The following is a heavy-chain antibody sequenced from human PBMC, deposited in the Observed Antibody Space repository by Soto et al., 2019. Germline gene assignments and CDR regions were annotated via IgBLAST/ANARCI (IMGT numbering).Heavy chain of an antibody. CDR1: GYSLTENG. D-gene: IGHD2-8*01. CDR2: ISPDSGKT. J-gene: IGHJ6*03. Sequence: QAFLEQSGAEVKKPGASVKVACKASGYSLTENGITWVRQASGQGLEYVGWISPDSGKTDYAQKFQGRVTMTRDTSINTVYMEMRSLRSDDTAVYYFARVYGSYYFYMDVWGKGTTVIVSS. CDR3: ARVYGSYYFYMDV. V-gene: IGHV1-8*01.